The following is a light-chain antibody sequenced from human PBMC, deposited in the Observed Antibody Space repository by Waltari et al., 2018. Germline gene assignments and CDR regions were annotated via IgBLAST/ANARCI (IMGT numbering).Light chain of an antibody. Sequence: SFELTQPPSVSVSPGQTARITCSGDALPRQFAYWYKQRYGQAPVLVIKQDSERPSGLPERFSGSSSGTTATLTISGVQPADEADYYCQSSGSIGNYQVVFGGGTKLTVL. CDR2: QDS. J-gene: IGLJ2*01. V-gene: IGLV3-25*03. CDR3: QSSGSIGNYQVV. CDR1: ALPRQF.